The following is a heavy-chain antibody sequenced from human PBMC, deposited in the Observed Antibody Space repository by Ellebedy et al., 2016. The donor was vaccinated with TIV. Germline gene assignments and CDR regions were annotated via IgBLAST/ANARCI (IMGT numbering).Heavy chain of an antibody. CDR2: IYYSGST. J-gene: IGHJ4*02. V-gene: IGHV4-61*01. CDR1: GGSISSSSYY. Sequence: SETLSLTXTVSGGSISSSSYYWGWIRQPPGKGLEWIGYIYYSGSTNYNPSLKSRVTISVDTSKNQFSLKLSSVTAADTAVYYCARDSVQEGEHFDYWGQGTLVTVSS. CDR3: ARDSVQEGEHFDY. D-gene: IGHD3-16*01.